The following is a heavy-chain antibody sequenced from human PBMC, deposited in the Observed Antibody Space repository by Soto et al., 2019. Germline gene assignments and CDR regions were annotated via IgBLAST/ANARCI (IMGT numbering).Heavy chain of an antibody. J-gene: IGHJ4*02. CDR2: INPSGGAT. V-gene: IGHV1-46*01. D-gene: IGHD3-16*01. CDR1: GYTFTSYY. Sequence: QVQLVQSGAEVKKPGASVKVSCKASGYTFTSYYMHWVRQAPGQGLEWMGIINPSGGATTYAQKFQGRVTMTRDTSTSTVYMDLSSLRSEDTAVYYCATATLGGNWNYFDYWGQGTLVTVSS. CDR3: ATATLGGNWNYFDY.